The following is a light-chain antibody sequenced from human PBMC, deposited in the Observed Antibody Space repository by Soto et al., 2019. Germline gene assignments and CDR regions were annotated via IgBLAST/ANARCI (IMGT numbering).Light chain of an antibody. CDR1: QSVSDNY. CDR3: QQYGSSPRVT. V-gene: IGKV3-20*01. J-gene: IGKJ4*01. CDR2: GVS. Sequence: EIVLTQSPGTLSLSPGERATLSCRASQSVSDNYLGWYQQKPGQAPRLLIYGVSTRATGIPDRFSSSGSGTDFTLTITRLEPEDFAVYYCQQYGSSPRVTFGGGTKVEIK.